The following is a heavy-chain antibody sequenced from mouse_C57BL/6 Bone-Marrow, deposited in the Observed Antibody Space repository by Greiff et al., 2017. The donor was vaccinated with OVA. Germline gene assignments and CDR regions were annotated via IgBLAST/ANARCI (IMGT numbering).Heavy chain of an antibody. CDR2: IRSKSNNYAT. CDR1: GFSFNTYA. J-gene: IGHJ4*01. CDR3: VSFTTVVATDY. Sequence: EVKLMESGGGLVQPKGSLKLSCAASGFSFNTYAMNWVRQAPGKGLEWVARIRSKSNNYATYYADSVKDRFTISRDDSESMLYLQMNNLKTEDTAMYYCVSFTTVVATDYWGQGTSVTVSS. V-gene: IGHV10-1*01. D-gene: IGHD1-1*01.